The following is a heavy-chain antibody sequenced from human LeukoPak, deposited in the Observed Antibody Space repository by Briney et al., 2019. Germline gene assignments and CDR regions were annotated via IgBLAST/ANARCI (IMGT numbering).Heavy chain of an antibody. CDR1: GYTFTGYY. J-gene: IGHJ4*02. D-gene: IGHD6-13*01. Sequence: ASVKVSCKASGYTFTGYYMHWVRQAPGQGLEWMGWISAYNGNTNYAQKLQGRVTMTTDTSTSTAYMELRSLRSDDTAVYYCAKEVGSSWKYFDYWGQGTLVTVSS. V-gene: IGHV1-18*04. CDR3: AKEVGSSWKYFDY. CDR2: ISAYNGNT.